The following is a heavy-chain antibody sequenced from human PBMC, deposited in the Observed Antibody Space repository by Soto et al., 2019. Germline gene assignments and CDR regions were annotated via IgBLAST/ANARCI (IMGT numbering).Heavy chain of an antibody. V-gene: IGHV1-69*12. Sequence: QVQLVQSGAEVKKPGSSVKVSCKASGGTFSSYAISWVRQAPGQGLEWMGGIIPIFGTANYAQKFQGRVTITADESTSTAYMERSSLRSEDTAVYYCAREGGSGNYRYYAMDVWGQGTTVTVSS. CDR2: IIPIFGTA. J-gene: IGHJ6*02. CDR3: AREGGSGNYRYYAMDV. D-gene: IGHD3-10*01. CDR1: GGTFSSYA.